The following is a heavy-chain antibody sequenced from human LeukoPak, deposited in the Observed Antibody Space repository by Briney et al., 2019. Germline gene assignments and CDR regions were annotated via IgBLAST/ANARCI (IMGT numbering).Heavy chain of an antibody. V-gene: IGHV3-23*01. J-gene: IGHJ4*02. D-gene: IGHD6-25*01. Sequence: GGSLRLSCAASGFTFSTYAMSWVRRAPGKGLEWVPIISGSSRHIYYADSVKGRFTISRDNSKNTLYLQMTSLRAEDTAVYYCAKDLDGFWGQGTLVTVSS. CDR3: AKDLDGF. CDR1: GFTFSTYA. CDR2: ISGSSRHI.